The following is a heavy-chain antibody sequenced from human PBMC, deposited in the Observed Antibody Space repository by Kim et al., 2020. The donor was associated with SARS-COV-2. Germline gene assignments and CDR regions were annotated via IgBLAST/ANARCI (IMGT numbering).Heavy chain of an antibody. D-gene: IGHD2-2*01. Sequence: SETLSLTCTVSGGSISSGDYYWSWIRQPPGKGLEWIGYIYYSGSTYYNPSLKSRVTISVDTSKNQFSLKLSSVTAADTAVYYCARDEIVVVPAAISPTPAYWYFDLWGRGTLVTVSS. CDR1: GGSISSGDYY. V-gene: IGHV4-30-4*01. CDR2: IYYSGST. J-gene: IGHJ2*01. CDR3: ARDEIVVVPAAISPTPAYWYFDL.